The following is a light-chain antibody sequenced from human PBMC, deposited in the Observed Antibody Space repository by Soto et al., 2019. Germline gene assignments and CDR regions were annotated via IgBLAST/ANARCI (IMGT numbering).Light chain of an antibody. V-gene: IGKV3-11*01. CDR2: DAS. Sequence: EVVLTQSPATLSLSSGERATLSCRASQSISTYLAWYQQKPGQAPRLLIYDASTRATGIPARFSGSGSGTDFTLTINSLEPEDFAVYYCQQRSNWPGYTFGQGTRLEIK. J-gene: IGKJ2*01. CDR3: QQRSNWPGYT. CDR1: QSISTY.